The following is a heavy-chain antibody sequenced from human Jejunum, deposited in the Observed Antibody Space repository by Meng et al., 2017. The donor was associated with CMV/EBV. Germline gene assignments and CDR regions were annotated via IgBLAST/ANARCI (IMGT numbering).Heavy chain of an antibody. CDR2: ISWNSGYI. CDR3: AKARDGYSFGAFDI. V-gene: IGHV3-9*01. J-gene: IGHJ3*02. CDR1: GLKFGDYA. D-gene: IGHD5-18*01. Sequence: GLKFGDYAMDWGRQVPGKGLEWVSGISWNSGYIGYADSVKGRFTISRDNTKRSLYLQMNSLSPEDTAFYYCAKARDGYSFGAFDIWGQGTRVTVSS.